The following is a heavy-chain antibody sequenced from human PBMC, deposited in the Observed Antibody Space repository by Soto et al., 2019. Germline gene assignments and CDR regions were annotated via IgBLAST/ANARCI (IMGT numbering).Heavy chain of an antibody. D-gene: IGHD2-21*02. V-gene: IGHV4-39*01. Sequence: QLQLQESGPGLVKPSETLSLTCSVSGGSISSSSYFWGWIRQPPGKGLEWIGSIYYSGSTYYNPSLTSRVTVSVATSKNQSSLKLSSVTAADTAVYYCARHPSDFWFDPWGQGTLVTVSS. CDR1: GGSISSSSYF. CDR3: ARHPSDFWFDP. J-gene: IGHJ5*02. CDR2: IYYSGST.